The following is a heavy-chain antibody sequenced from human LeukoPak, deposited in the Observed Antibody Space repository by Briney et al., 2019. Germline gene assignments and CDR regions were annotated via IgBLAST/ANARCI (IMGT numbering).Heavy chain of an antibody. J-gene: IGHJ6*02. CDR1: GFTFSDYS. Sequence: NPGGSLRLSCAASGFTFSDYSMKWVRQAPGRGWGWASLISGDISYINYADSVKGRFTSTRDNAKNSLYLQMNSLRAEDTAVYYCARAREYCSGRTCYHYYGMDVWGQGTTVTVSS. D-gene: IGHD2-15*01. CDR2: ISGDISYI. V-gene: IGHV3-21*01. CDR3: ARAREYCSGRTCYHYYGMDV.